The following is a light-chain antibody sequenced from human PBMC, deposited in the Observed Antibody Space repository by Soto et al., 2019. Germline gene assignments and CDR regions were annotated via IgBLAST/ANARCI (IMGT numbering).Light chain of an antibody. Sequence: DIHMNVSPSSLSASIGDRVTITCQATQDIRFYLNWYQHKTGQAPKLLIYDASQLETGVPSRFSGSGSGTDFTFTINNLQPEDIGTYYCQHYNSLPITFGQVTRLEIK. J-gene: IGKJ5*01. CDR2: DAS. CDR3: QHYNSLPIT. V-gene: IGKV1-33*01. CDR1: QDIRFY.